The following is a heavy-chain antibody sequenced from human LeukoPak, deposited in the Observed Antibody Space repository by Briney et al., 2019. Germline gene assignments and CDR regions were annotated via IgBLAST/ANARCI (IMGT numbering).Heavy chain of an antibody. D-gene: IGHD6-13*01. CDR2: IYSDGST. CDR1: GFTVSSNY. Sequence: GGSLRLSCAASGFTVSSNYMSWVRQAPGKGREWVSVIYSDGSTYYADSVKGRFTISRDTSKNTLYLQLNSLRTEDTAVYYCARDLAAGGTYPHYWGQGTLVSVSS. CDR3: ARDLAAGGTYPHY. J-gene: IGHJ4*02. V-gene: IGHV3-53*01.